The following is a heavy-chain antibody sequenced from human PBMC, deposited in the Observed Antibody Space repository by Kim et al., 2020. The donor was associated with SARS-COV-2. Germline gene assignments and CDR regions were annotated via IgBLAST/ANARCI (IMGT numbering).Heavy chain of an antibody. CDR2: IRSKAYGGTT. J-gene: IGHJ4*02. Sequence: GGSLRLSCTASGFTFGDYAMSWFRQAPGKGLEWVGFIRSKAYGGTTEYAASVKGRFTISRDDSKSIAYLQMNSLKTEDTAVYYCTRMYYDSSGYRADYRGQGTLVTVSS. CDR3: TRMYYDSSGYRADY. CDR1: GFTFGDYA. V-gene: IGHV3-49*03. D-gene: IGHD3-22*01.